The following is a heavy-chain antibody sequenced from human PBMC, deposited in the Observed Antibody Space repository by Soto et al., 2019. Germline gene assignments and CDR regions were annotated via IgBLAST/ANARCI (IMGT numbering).Heavy chain of an antibody. CDR2: IHHSGAF. CDR1: GGSINSDSYH. D-gene: IGHD2-21*02. V-gene: IGHV4-30-4*08. J-gene: IGHJ6*02. Sequence: PSETLSLTCTVSGGSINSDSYHWTWIRQSPGKGLEWIGYIHHSGAFLYNPSFKSRLTISVDTSKNQFSLHLSSVTDADTAVYSCAREDDGGDSLDVWGQGTTVTVSS. CDR3: AREDDGGDSLDV.